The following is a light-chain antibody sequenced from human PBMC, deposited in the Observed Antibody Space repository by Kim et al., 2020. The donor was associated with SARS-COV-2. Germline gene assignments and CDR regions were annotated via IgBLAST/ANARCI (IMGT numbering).Light chain of an antibody. CDR1: QSVTNNY. V-gene: IGKV3-20*01. Sequence: ERATHSGRASQSVTNNYLAWYQQTAGQAPSLIIYAAASRAAVIPDRFSGGGSGTDFTLTSSRLEHEDFAVYYCQQYGSSPWTFGQGTKVDIK. J-gene: IGKJ1*01. CDR3: QQYGSSPWT. CDR2: AAA.